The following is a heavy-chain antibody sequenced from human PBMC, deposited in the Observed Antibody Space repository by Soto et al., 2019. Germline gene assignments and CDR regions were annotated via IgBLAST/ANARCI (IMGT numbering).Heavy chain of an antibody. CDR2: ISAYNGNT. Sequence: GASVKVSCKASGYTFTSYGISWVRQAPGQGLEWMGWISAYNGNTNYAQKLQGRVTMTTDTSTSTAYMELRSLRPDDTAVYYCAREVGAIYYYYGMDVWGQGTTVTVSS. D-gene: IGHD1-26*01. CDR3: AREVGAIYYYYGMDV. V-gene: IGHV1-18*01. CDR1: GYTFTSYG. J-gene: IGHJ6*02.